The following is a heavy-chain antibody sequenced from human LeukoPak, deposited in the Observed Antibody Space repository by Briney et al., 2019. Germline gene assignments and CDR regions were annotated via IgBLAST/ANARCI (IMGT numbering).Heavy chain of an antibody. CDR3: ARGSYDILTGYIV. V-gene: IGHV4-31*03. CDR2: IYYSGST. CDR1: GGSISSGGYY. J-gene: IGHJ4*02. Sequence: PSETLSLTCTVSGGSISSGGYYWSWIRQHPGKGLEWIGYIYYSGSTYYNPSLKSRVTISVDTSKNQFSLKLSSVTAADTAVYYSARGSYDILTGYIVWGQGTLVTVSS. D-gene: IGHD3-9*01.